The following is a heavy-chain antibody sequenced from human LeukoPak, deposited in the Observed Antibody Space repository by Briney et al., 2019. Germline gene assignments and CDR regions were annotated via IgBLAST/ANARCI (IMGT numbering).Heavy chain of an antibody. J-gene: IGHJ4*02. V-gene: IGHV4-59*01. Sequence: SETLSLTCTVSGGSFSTYYWSWIRQPPGKGLEWIGYVGYSGTTDYNPSLKSRVTMSLDTSKNQFSLNLNSVTAADTAVYYCARAVITFGAAVAKGFDCWGQGTLVTVSS. CDR3: ARAVITFGAAVAKGFDC. CDR2: VGYSGTT. CDR1: GGSFSTYY. D-gene: IGHD3-16*01.